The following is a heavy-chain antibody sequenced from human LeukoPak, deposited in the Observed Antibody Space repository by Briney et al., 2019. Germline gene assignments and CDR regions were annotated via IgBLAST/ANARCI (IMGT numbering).Heavy chain of an antibody. CDR1: GYTFTSYA. Sequence: ASVKVSCKASGYTFTSYAMNWVRQAPGQGLEWMGWINTNTGNPTYAQGFTGRFVFSLDTSVSTAYLQISSLKAEDTAVYYCARDSQDIVVVPAAIWGQGTLVTVSS. V-gene: IGHV7-4-1*02. J-gene: IGHJ4*02. CDR3: ARDSQDIVVVPAAI. CDR2: INTNTGNP. D-gene: IGHD2-2*01.